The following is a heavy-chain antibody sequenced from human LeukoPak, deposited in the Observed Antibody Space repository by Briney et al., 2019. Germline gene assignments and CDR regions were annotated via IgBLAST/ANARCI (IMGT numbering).Heavy chain of an antibody. Sequence: GSSVKVSCKASGGTFSSYAISWVRQAPGQGLEWMGGIFPIFGTANYAQKFQGRVTITADETTSTAYTELSSLRSEDTAVYYCARSPGGHIGVVTAIDYFDYWGQGTLVTVSS. J-gene: IGHJ4*02. D-gene: IGHD2-21*02. V-gene: IGHV1-69*01. CDR2: IFPIFGTA. CDR1: GGTFSSYA. CDR3: ARSPGGHIGVVTAIDYFDY.